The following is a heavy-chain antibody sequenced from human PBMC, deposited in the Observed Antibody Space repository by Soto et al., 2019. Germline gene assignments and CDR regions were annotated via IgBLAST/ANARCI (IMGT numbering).Heavy chain of an antibody. V-gene: IGHV1-2*02. J-gene: IGHJ4*02. D-gene: IGHD3-22*01. CDR2: INPNSGDT. CDR1: GYTFTGYY. CDR3: ARDQGYYYDSSGPFDY. Sequence: ASVKVSCKASGYTFTGYYMHWVRQAPGQGLEWMGWINPNSGDTNYAQKFQGRVTMTRDTSISTAYMELSRLRSDDTAVYYCARDQGYYYDSSGPFDYWGQGTLVTV.